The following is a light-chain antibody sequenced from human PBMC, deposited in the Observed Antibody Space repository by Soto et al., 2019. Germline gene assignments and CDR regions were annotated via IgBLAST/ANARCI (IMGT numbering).Light chain of an antibody. CDR2: DAS. V-gene: IGKV3-11*01. J-gene: IGKJ5*01. CDR1: QSVSSY. Sequence: EIVLTQSPATLSLSPGERATLSCRASQSVSSYLAWYQQKPGQAPRLLIYDASNRATGIPARFSGSGSGTDFTLTSSSLEPEDFAVYYCQQRSNWPLITFGQGKRLEIK. CDR3: QQRSNWPLIT.